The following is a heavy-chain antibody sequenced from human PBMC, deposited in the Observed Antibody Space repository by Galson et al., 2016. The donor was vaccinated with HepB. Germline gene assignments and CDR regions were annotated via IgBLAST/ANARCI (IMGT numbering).Heavy chain of an antibody. V-gene: IGHV1-69*13. CDR2: IIPIFGTA. J-gene: IGHJ6*02. Sequence: SVKVSCKASGGTFSSYGISWVRQAPGQGLEWMGGIIPIFGTAIYAEKFQGRVTMTADESTSTAYMELSSLRSEDTAVYYCARDIPGRYCSGGSCYGAVYGMDVWGQGTTVSVSS. CDR3: ARDIPGRYCSGGSCYGAVYGMDV. CDR1: GGTFSSYG. D-gene: IGHD2-15*01.